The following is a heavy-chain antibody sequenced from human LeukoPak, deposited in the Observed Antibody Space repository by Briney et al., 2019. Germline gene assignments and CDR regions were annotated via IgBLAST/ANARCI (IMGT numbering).Heavy chain of an antibody. Sequence: PGRSLRLSCAASGFTFSSYAMHWVRQAPGKGLEWVAVISYDGSNKYYADSVKGRFTISRDNSKNTLYLQMNSLRAEDTAVYYCARGGPMVRGPMDVWGQGTTVIVSS. V-gene: IGHV3-30-3*01. J-gene: IGHJ6*02. CDR3: ARGGPMVRGPMDV. CDR2: ISYDGSNK. CDR1: GFTFSSYA. D-gene: IGHD3-10*01.